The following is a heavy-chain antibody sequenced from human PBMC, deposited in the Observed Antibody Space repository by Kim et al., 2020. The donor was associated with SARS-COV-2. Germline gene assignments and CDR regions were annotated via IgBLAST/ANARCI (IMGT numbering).Heavy chain of an antibody. D-gene: IGHD3-16*01. Sequence: GGSLRLSCAASGFTFSSYSMNWVRQAPGKGLEWVSSISSSSSYIYYADSVKGRFTISRDNAKNSLYLQMNSLRAEDTAVYYCARDALGIMSTFGTHGYNWFDPWGQGSLVTVSS. CDR2: ISSSSSYI. CDR3: ARDALGIMSTFGTHGYNWFDP. CDR1: GFTFSSYS. V-gene: IGHV3-21*01. J-gene: IGHJ5*02.